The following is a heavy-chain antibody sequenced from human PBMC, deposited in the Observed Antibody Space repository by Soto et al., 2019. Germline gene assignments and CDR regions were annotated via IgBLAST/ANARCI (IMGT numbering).Heavy chain of an antibody. V-gene: IGHV3-23*01. CDR1: GFTFRSYA. CDR2: ISGSGGST. J-gene: IGHJ5*02. D-gene: IGHD3-10*01. Sequence: EVQLLESGGGLVQPGGSLRLSCAASGFTFRSYAMSWVRQAPGKGLEWVSAISGSGGSTYYADSVKGRFTISRDNSKNTLYLQMNSLRAEDTAVYYCAKDRNPSMVRGVIPYNWFDPWGQGTLVTVSS. CDR3: AKDRNPSMVRGVIPYNWFDP.